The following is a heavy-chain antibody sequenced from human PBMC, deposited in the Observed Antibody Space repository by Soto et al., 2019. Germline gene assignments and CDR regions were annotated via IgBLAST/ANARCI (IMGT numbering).Heavy chain of an antibody. J-gene: IGHJ5*02. CDR2: INPSGGST. CDR1: GYTFTSYY. D-gene: IGHD4-17*01. Sequence: GASVKVSCKASGYTFTSYYMHWVRQAPGQGLEWMGIINPSGGSTSYAQKFQGRVTMTRDTSTSTVYMELSSLRSEDTAVYYCARETTVTTFASLENNWFDPWGQGTLVTVSS. V-gene: IGHV1-46*01. CDR3: ARETTVTTFASLENNWFDP.